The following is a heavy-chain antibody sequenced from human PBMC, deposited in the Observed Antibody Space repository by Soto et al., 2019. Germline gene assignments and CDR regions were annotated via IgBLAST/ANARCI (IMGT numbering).Heavy chain of an antibody. Sequence: GGSLRLSCVASGFTFSSYAISWVRQAPGKGLEWVSAISGSGSSTYYADSVKGRFTISRDNSKNTLYLQMNSLRAEDTAVYYCAKAPRWTGTSRYWGQGALVTVSS. CDR1: GFTFSSYA. V-gene: IGHV3-23*01. CDR3: AKAPRWTGTSRY. D-gene: IGHD1-7*01. J-gene: IGHJ4*02. CDR2: ISGSGSST.